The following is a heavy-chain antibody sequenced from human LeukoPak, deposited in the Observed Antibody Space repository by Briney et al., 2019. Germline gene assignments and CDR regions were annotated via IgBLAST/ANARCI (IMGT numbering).Heavy chain of an antibody. J-gene: IGHJ4*02. V-gene: IGHV3-23*01. Sequence: GGSLRLSCAASGFTFSNFAMSWVRQAPGKGLECVSTISGSGGSTYYADSVKGRFTISRDNSKNTLYLQMNSLRAEDTAVYYCARRDYYDSSGYRLDYWGQGTLVTVSS. CDR1: GFTFSNFA. CDR2: ISGSGGST. CDR3: ARRDYYDSSGYRLDY. D-gene: IGHD3-22*01.